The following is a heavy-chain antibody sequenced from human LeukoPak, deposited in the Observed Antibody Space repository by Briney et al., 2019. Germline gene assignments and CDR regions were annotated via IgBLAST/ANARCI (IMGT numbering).Heavy chain of an antibody. CDR3: AKDLGRYRNNYFDY. CDR2: ISGSGGGT. Sequence: PGGSLRLSCTASGFTFGDYDMSWVRQAPEKGLEWVATISGSGGGTYYADSVKGRFTISRDDSKNTLYLQMNSLRAEDTAVYYCAKDLGRYRNNYFDYWGQGTLVTVSS. CDR1: GFTFGDYD. D-gene: IGHD1-26*01. V-gene: IGHV3-23*01. J-gene: IGHJ4*02.